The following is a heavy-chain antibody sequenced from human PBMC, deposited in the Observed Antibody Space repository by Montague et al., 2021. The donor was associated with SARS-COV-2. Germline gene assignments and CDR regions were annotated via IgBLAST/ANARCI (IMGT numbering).Heavy chain of an antibody. J-gene: IGHJ6*02. Sequence: SETLSLTCTVSGGSISSNYWSWIRQPPGKGLEWIGYIYYIGSTNYNPSLKSRVTISVDTSRTQFSLKLNSVTAADTAVYYCARVVDYYDSSGYYGSREFYHYYGMDXWGQGTTVTVSS. V-gene: IGHV4-59*01. CDR2: IYYIGST. CDR3: ARVVDYYDSSGYYGSREFYHYYGMDX. D-gene: IGHD3-22*01. CDR1: GGSISSNY.